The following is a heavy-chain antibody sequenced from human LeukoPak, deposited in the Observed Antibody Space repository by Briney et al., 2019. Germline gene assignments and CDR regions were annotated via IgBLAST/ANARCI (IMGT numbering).Heavy chain of an antibody. J-gene: IGHJ6*02. V-gene: IGHV6-1*01. Sequence: SQKLSCIKASAAGSVCRMIFALNGTLQNPSRGLEWLGRTYCRSKWYYEYAVSVKGRININPDPSKNQFSLQLNSVTPEDTAVYYCALARSEYHYGMDVWGQGTTVTVSS. CDR2: TYCRSKWYY. CDR3: ALARSEYHYGMDV. CDR1: AGSVCRMIFA.